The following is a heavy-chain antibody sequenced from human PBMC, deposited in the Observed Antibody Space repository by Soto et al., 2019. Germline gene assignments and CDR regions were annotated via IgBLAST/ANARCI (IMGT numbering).Heavy chain of an antibody. CDR2: MNPNSGNT. Sequence: ASVKVSCKASGYTFTGYYMHWVRQAPGQGLEWMGWMNPNSGNTGYAQKFQGRVTMTRNTSISTAYMELSSLRSEDTAVYYCARLPYYYDSSGYYQGTNYYYYYGMDVWGQGTTDTVSS. J-gene: IGHJ6*02. CDR1: GYTFTGYY. D-gene: IGHD3-22*01. V-gene: IGHV1-8*02. CDR3: ARLPYYYDSSGYYQGTNYYYYYGMDV.